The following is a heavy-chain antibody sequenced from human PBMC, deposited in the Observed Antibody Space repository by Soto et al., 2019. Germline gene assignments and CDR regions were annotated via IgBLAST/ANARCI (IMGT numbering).Heavy chain of an antibody. V-gene: IGHV1-69*01. CDR2: IIPIFGTE. Sequence: QVQLVQSGAEVKKPGSSVRVSCKASGGPFRSYAIRLVRQAPGQGLEWMGGIIPIFGTENYAQKFQGRVTSTADESTSTAYMELSSLRSEDTAVYYCARDRIAGSKYYYGMDVWGQGTTVTVSS. CDR3: ARDRIAGSKYYYGMDV. J-gene: IGHJ6*02. CDR1: GGPFRSYA. D-gene: IGHD6-13*01.